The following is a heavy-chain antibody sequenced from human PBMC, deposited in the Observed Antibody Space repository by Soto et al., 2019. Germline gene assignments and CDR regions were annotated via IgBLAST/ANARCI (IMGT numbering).Heavy chain of an antibody. J-gene: IGHJ6*02. V-gene: IGHV1-69*13. CDR2: IIPIFGTA. CDR1: GGPFSSCA. CDR3: ARDGRVVVVAATLTPYGMDV. D-gene: IGHD2-15*01. Sequence: SVKVSCKASGGPFSSCAISWVRQAPGQGLEWMGGIIPIFGTANYAQTFQGRVTITADESTSTAYMELSSLRSEDTAVYYCARDGRVVVVAATLTPYGMDVWGQGTTVTVSS.